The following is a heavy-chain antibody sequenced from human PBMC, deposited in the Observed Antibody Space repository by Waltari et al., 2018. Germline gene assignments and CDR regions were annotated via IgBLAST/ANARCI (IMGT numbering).Heavy chain of an antibody. V-gene: IGHV4-4*02. D-gene: IGHD2-15*01. CDR2: VDRSGRT. J-gene: IGHJ4*02. CDR1: GASMISNYC. Sequence: QLQLQESGPGLVKPSGTLSLTCVASGASMISNYCWSWVRQAPGKGLEWIGQVDRSGRTNYSPSFASRVIMSLDTSINHFSLNMHSATAADTAVYYCARDRGRGLYLDSWGRGILVSVSP. CDR3: ARDRGRGLYLDS.